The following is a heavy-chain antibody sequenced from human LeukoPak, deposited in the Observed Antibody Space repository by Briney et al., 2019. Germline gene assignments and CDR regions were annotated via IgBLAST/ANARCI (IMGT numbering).Heavy chain of an antibody. D-gene: IGHD2-2*02. J-gene: IGHJ4*02. Sequence: GGSLRLSCAASGFTFSSYSMNWVRQAPGKGLEWVSYISSTNGYIYYADSVRGRFTISRDNAKNSLSLQMNSLRAEDTAVYYCARQRSEISYTYYFDYWGQGTLVTVSS. CDR1: GFTFSSYS. CDR3: ARQRSEISYTYYFDY. CDR2: ISSTNGYI. V-gene: IGHV3-21*01.